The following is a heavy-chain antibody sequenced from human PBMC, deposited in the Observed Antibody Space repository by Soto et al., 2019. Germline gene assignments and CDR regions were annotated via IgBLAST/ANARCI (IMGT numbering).Heavy chain of an antibody. J-gene: IGHJ4*02. CDR3: AKIRWTISLQEEDAI. Sequence: QVQLVQSGAEVKKPGSSVKVSCKSSGGTFGSYAISWVRQAPGQGLEWMWGVIPIFGTPHYAQKFHGRVTINAEIPTSTAYQELSRLKSADTAVYYCAKIRWTISLQEEDAIWGQGTLVNVSS. CDR2: VIPIFGTP. D-gene: IGHD2-15*01. V-gene: IGHV1-69*06. CDR1: GGTFGSYA.